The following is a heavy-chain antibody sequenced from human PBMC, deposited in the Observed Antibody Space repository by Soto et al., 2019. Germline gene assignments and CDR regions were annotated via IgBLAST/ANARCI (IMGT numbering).Heavy chain of an antibody. V-gene: IGHV4-61*08. CDR2: IYQSGSA. CDR1: GGSVTSGGYY. Sequence: QVQLQESGPGLVKPSETLSLTCTVSGGSVTSGGYYWSWIRQPPGKKLEWIGYIYQSGSAPYNPSLESRVSISIDTSKKQFSLKLGSVTAADTAVYYCARSRYCTGGSCYLVSDWGQGTVVTVSS. D-gene: IGHD2-15*01. CDR3: ARSRYCTGGSCYLVSD. J-gene: IGHJ4*02.